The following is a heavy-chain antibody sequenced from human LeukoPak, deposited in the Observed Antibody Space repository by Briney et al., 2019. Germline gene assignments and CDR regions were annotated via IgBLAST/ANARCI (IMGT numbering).Heavy chain of an antibody. Sequence: GVSLRLSCATSIFTSSSYCPHRVRQTPGKGLVSVSRISTDGSRTTYADTVKGRLTISRDNAKDTLYLQMNSLTVEETAMYYCVGGTGYVLFDNWGQGTLVTVSS. D-gene: IGHD3-10*02. V-gene: IGHV3-74*01. CDR3: VGGTGYVLFDN. J-gene: IGHJ4*02. CDR2: ISTDGSRT. CDR1: IFTSSSYC.